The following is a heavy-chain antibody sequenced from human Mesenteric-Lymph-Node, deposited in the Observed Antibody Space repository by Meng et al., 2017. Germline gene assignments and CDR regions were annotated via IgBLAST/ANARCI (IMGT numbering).Heavy chain of an antibody. J-gene: IGHJ5*02. CDR3: ARDRRQSYSYDSSDYYVHSWFDP. Sequence: GSLRLSCTVSGGSVSSSSYYWNWIRQPPGKGLEWIGYSHYSGSTNYNPSLKSRVTISVDTSKNQFSLRLTSVTAADTAVYYCARDRRQSYSYDSSDYYVHSWFDPWGQGTLVTVSS. D-gene: IGHD3-22*01. CDR2: SHYSGST. V-gene: IGHV4-61*01. CDR1: GGSVSSSSYY.